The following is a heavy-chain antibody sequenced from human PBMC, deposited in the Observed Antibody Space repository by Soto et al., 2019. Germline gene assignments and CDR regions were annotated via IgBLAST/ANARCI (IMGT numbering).Heavy chain of an antibody. D-gene: IGHD1-26*01. CDR2: IYATGTT. CDR1: GASISGFY. Sequence: SETLSLTCTVSGASISGFYWSWIRKSAGKGLEWIGRIYATGTTDYNPSLKSRVMISVDTSNQQFSLNLRSGTAADPAVYSWCVGGTPHLRDWFDPWGQGISVTVS. CDR3: CVGGTPHLRDWFDP. J-gene: IGHJ5*02. V-gene: IGHV4-4*07.